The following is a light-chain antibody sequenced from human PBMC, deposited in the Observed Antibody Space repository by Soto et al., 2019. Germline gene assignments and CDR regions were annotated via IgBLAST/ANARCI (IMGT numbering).Light chain of an antibody. CDR2: EVS. CDR1: SSDVGGYNY. CDR3: SSYTSSSTRV. J-gene: IGLJ1*01. Sequence: QSALTQPASVSGSPGQSITISCTGTSSDVGGYNYVSWYQQHPGKAPKLMIYEVSNRPSGVSNRFSGSKSGNTASLTISGLQAENDADYYCSSYTSSSTRVFGTGTKLTDL. V-gene: IGLV2-14*01.